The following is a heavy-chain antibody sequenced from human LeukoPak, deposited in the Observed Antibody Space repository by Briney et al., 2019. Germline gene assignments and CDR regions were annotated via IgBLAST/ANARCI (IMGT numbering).Heavy chain of an antibody. J-gene: IGHJ4*02. D-gene: IGHD2-15*01. Sequence: GESLKISCKGSGYSFTTYWIGWVRQMPGKGLEWMGIIYPGDSDTKYSPSFQGQVTISADKSINTAYLQWSSLKASDTAMYYCARRYCSGGSCYSKFDYWGQGTLVTVSS. CDR1: GYSFTTYW. CDR2: IYPGDSDT. V-gene: IGHV5-51*01. CDR3: ARRYCSGGSCYSKFDY.